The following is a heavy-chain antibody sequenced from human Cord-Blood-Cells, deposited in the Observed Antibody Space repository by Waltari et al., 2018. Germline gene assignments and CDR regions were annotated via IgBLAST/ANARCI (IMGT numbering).Heavy chain of an antibody. J-gene: IGHJ4*02. V-gene: IGHV4-38-2*01. Sequence: QVQLQESGPGLVKPSETLSLTCAVSGYSISSGYYWGWIRQPPGKGLEWIGSIYHSGSTYYTPSLKSRVTISVDTSNNQVSLKLSSVTAADTAVYYCARGYYYDSSGYWPAIPYDYWGQGTLVTVSS. CDR3: ARGYYYDSSGYWPAIPYDY. CDR2: IYHSGST. CDR1: GYSISSGYY. D-gene: IGHD3-22*01.